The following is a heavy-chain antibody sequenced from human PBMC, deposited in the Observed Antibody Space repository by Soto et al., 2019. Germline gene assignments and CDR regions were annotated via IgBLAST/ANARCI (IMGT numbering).Heavy chain of an antibody. CDR3: ARVVGATFPGTEFDY. CDR1: GGSISSGGYS. Sequence: QLQLQESGSGLVKPSQTLSLTCAVSGGSISSGGYSWSWIRQPPGKGLEWIGYIYHSGSTYYNPSLKSRVTIXXDXSXXQFSLKLSSVTAADTAVYYCARVVGATFPGTEFDYWGQGTLVTVSS. CDR2: IYHSGST. J-gene: IGHJ4*02. D-gene: IGHD1-26*01. V-gene: IGHV4-30-2*01.